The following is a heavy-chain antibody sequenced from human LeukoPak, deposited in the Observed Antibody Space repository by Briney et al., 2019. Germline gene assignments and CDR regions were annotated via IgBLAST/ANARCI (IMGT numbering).Heavy chain of an antibody. Sequence: ASVKVSCKASGGTFSSYAISWVRQAPGQGLEWMGWISGYNGNTNYAQKFQGRVTMTTDTSTSTAYMELRSLRSDDTAIYYCARGSGYDDINYWGQGTLVIVSS. CDR2: ISGYNGNT. V-gene: IGHV1-18*01. CDR3: ARGSGYDDINY. J-gene: IGHJ4*02. D-gene: IGHD5-12*01. CDR1: GGTFSSYA.